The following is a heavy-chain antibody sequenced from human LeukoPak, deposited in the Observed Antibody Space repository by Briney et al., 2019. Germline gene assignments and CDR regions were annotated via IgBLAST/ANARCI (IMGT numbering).Heavy chain of an antibody. CDR3: ARDGPALTYCGGDCFSDY. CDR2: IYSSGST. CDR1: GDSISGGSSY. V-gene: IGHV4-61*02. J-gene: IGHJ4*02. D-gene: IGHD2-21*01. Sequence: SETLSLTCTVSGDSISGGSSYWSWVRQPAGKGLEWIGRIYSSGSTDYNPSLQSRVTVSLDGSKNQFSLKLRSVTAADTAVYYCARDGPALTYCGGDCFSDYWGQGTLVTVSS.